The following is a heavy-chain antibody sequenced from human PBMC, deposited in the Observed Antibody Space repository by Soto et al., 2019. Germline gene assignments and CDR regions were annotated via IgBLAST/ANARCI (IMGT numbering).Heavy chain of an antibody. CDR1: GFTFSSYA. V-gene: IGHV3-23*01. D-gene: IGHD3-22*01. J-gene: IGHJ3*02. Sequence: GGSLRLSCAASGFTFSSYAMSWVRQAPGKGLEWVSAISGSGGSTYYADSVKGRFTISRDNSKSTLYLQMNSLRAENTAVYYCAKVDMIVVVPGAFDIWGQGTMVTVSS. CDR3: AKVDMIVVVPGAFDI. CDR2: ISGSGGST.